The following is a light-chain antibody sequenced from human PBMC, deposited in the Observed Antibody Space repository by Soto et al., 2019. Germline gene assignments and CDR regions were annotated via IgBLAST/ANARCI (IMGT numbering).Light chain of an antibody. Sequence: DLQMTQSPSSLSASVGDRVTITCRASQSISIYLNWYQQKPGKAPKLLIYGTSSLQSGVPSRFSGSASGTDFTLTISSLQPEDFATYYCQQSYTTPYTFGQGTKLEIK. V-gene: IGKV1-39*01. CDR1: QSISIY. CDR2: GTS. J-gene: IGKJ2*01. CDR3: QQSYTTPYT.